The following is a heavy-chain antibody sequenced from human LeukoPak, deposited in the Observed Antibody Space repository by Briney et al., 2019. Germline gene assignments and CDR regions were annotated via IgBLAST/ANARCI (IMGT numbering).Heavy chain of an antibody. V-gene: IGHV1-46*01. CDR2: INPSGGST. Sequence: ASVNVSCKASGYTFTSYYMHWVRQAPGQGLEWMGIINPSGGSTSYAQKFQGRVTMTRDTSTSTVYMELSSLRSEDTAVYYCARAPRPKESDCSSTSCYPYYFDYWGQGTLVTVSS. J-gene: IGHJ4*02. CDR3: ARAPRPKESDCSSTSCYPYYFDY. CDR1: GYTFTSYY. D-gene: IGHD2-2*01.